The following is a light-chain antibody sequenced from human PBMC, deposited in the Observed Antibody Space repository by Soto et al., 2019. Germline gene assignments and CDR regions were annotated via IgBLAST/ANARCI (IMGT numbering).Light chain of an antibody. CDR2: GAS. J-gene: IGKJ4*01. CDR3: QQYDDWLRLT. Sequence: VMTQSPATLSVSPGETATLSCRASESVNSGLAWYQQKFGQAPRLLIYGASTRATGISARFSGGGSGTEFTLTISSLQPEDSAVYFCQQYDDWLRLTFGGGTKVDIK. CDR1: ESVNSG. V-gene: IGKV3-15*01.